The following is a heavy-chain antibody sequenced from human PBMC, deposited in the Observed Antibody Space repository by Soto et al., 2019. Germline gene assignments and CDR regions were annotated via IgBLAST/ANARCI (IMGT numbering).Heavy chain of an antibody. V-gene: IGHV5-51*01. CDR1: GYSFTIYW. CDR2: IYPGDSDT. Sequence: PGESLKISCQGSGYSFTIYWIGWVRQMPGKGLEWMCIIYPGDSDTRYSPSFQGQVTISADKSISTAYLQWSSLKASDTAMYYCARNIAVAGTDFDYGGQGTVVPVSS. J-gene: IGHJ4*02. D-gene: IGHD6-19*01. CDR3: ARNIAVAGTDFDY.